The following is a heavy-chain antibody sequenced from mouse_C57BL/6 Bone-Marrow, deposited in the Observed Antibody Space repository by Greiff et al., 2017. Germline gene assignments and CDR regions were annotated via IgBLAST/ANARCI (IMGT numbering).Heavy chain of an antibody. Sequence: EVKLVESGPGLVKPSQTVFLTCTVTGISITTGNYRWSWIRQFPGNKLEWIGYIYYSGTITYNPSLTSRTTITRDTPKNQFFLEMNSLTAEDTATYYCARDHYGSSPYYFDYWGQGTTLTVSS. V-gene: IGHV3-5*01. J-gene: IGHJ2*01. CDR3: ARDHYGSSPYYFDY. CDR2: IYYSGTI. D-gene: IGHD1-1*01. CDR1: GISITTGNYR.